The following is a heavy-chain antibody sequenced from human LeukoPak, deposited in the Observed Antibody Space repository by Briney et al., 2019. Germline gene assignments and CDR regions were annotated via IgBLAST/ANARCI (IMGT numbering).Heavy chain of an antibody. CDR1: GGSISSYY. Sequence: SETLSLTCTVSGGSISSYYWSWIRQPPGKGLEWIGYIYYSGSTYYNPSLKSRVTISVDTSKNQFSLKLSSVTAADTAVYYCARDNKALISAAPIDYWGQGTLVTVSS. CDR2: IYYSGST. V-gene: IGHV4-59*12. J-gene: IGHJ4*02. D-gene: IGHD2-15*01. CDR3: ARDNKALISAAPIDY.